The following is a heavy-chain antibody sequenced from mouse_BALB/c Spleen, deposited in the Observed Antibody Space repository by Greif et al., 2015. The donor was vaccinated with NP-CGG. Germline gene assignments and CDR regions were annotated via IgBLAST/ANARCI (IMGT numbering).Heavy chain of an antibody. CDR2: IDPANGNT. CDR3: ARAYYGIFWYFDV. V-gene: IGHV14-3*02. J-gene: IGHJ1*01. Sequence: EVMLVESGAELVKPGASVKLSCTASGFNIKDTYMHWVKQRPEQGLEWIGRIDPANGNTKYDPKFQGKATITADTSSNTAYLQLSSLTSEDTAVYYCARAYYGIFWYFDVWGAGTTVTVSS. CDR1: GFNIKDTY. D-gene: IGHD2-10*01.